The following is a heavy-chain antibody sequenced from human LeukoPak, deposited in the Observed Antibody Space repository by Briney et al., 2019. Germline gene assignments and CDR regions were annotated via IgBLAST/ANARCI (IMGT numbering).Heavy chain of an antibody. CDR2: ISGSGGST. V-gene: IGHV3-23*01. Sequence: GGSLRLSCAASGFTFSSYAMSWVRQAPGKGLEWVSAISGSGGSTYYADSVKDRFTISRDNAKNSLYLQMNSLRAEDTAVYYCARGFEYSSSPYDYWGQGTLVTVSS. CDR3: ARGFEYSSSPYDY. CDR1: GFTFSSYA. D-gene: IGHD6-6*01. J-gene: IGHJ4*02.